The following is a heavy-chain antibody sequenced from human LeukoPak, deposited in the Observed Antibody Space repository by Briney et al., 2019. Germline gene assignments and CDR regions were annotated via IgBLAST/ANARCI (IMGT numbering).Heavy chain of an antibody. CDR2: IIPIFGTA. CDR1: GGTFSSYA. V-gene: IGHV1-69*13. Sequence: GASVKFSCKASGGTFSSYAISWVRQAPGQGLEWMGGIIPIFGTANYAQKFQGRVTITADESTSTAYMELSSLRSEDTAVYYCASYIVVVPAAILAFDIWGQGTMVTVSS. CDR3: ASYIVVVPAAILAFDI. D-gene: IGHD2-2*02. J-gene: IGHJ3*02.